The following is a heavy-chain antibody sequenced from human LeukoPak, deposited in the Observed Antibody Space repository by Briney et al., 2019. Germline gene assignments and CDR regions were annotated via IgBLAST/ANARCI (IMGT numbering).Heavy chain of an antibody. CDR2: ISWNGARI. D-gene: IGHD6-19*01. Sequence: GGSLRLSCAASGFTFAEYTMHWLRHAPGKGLEWVSLISWNGARIHYGDSVKGRFTISRDNSKNSLYLQMNSLRTEDTALYYCVKDLVAASENVRGWYPMDYWGQGTLVTVSS. CDR1: GFTFAEYT. J-gene: IGHJ4*02. V-gene: IGHV3-43*01. CDR3: VKDLVAASENVRGWYPMDY.